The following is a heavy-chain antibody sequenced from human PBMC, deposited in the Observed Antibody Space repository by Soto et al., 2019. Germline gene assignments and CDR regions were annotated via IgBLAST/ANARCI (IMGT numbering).Heavy chain of an antibody. V-gene: IGHV3-23*01. CDR3: ARRPDAFDI. CDR2: INNSGHYT. CDR1: TLRFIDHT. Sequence: PGGSLRLSCTTSTLRFIDHTIILVRQAPGKGLEWVSDINNSGHYTYYADSVKGRFTISRDNSKNTMFLQMNNLRVEDTAMYYCARRPDAFDIWGQGTMVTVSS. J-gene: IGHJ3*02.